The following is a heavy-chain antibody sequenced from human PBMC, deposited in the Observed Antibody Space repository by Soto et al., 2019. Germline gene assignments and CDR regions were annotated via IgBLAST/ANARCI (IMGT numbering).Heavy chain of an antibody. CDR1: GFTFSNAW. D-gene: IGHD3-16*01. CDR2: IKSKTDGGTT. V-gene: IGHV3-15*01. Sequence: GGSLRLSCAASGFTFSNAWMSWVRQAPGKGLEWVGRIKSKTDGGTTDYAAPVKGRFTISRDDSKNTLYLQMNSLKTEDTAVYYCTTDLGTFGGVILLVNDAFDIWGQGTMVTVSS. CDR3: TTDLGTFGGVILLVNDAFDI. J-gene: IGHJ3*02.